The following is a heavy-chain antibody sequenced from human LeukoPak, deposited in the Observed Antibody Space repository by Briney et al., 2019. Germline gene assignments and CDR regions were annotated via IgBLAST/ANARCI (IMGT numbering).Heavy chain of an antibody. CDR3: ARGIAAEYDY. CDR2: IYYSGST. J-gene: IGHJ4*02. D-gene: IGHD6-13*01. Sequence: PSETLSLTCTVSGGSISSYYWSWIRKPPGKGLEWIGYIYYSGSTNYNPSLKSRVTISVDTSKNQFSLKLSSVTAADTAVYYCARGIAAEYDYWGQGTLVTVSS. V-gene: IGHV4-59*01. CDR1: GGSISSYY.